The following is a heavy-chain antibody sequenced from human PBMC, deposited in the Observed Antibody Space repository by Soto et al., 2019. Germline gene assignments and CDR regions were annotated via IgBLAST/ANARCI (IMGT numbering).Heavy chain of an antibody. CDR3: AREKGAMATFRLDAFDI. CDR1: GGTFSSYT. D-gene: IGHD5-12*01. J-gene: IGHJ3*02. Sequence: QVQLVQSGAEVKKPGSSVKVSCKASGGTFSSYTVSWVRQAPGQGLEWMGRIIPILGIANYAQKFQGRVTITAEKSTSTAYMELSSLRSEDTAVYYLAREKGAMATFRLDAFDIWGQGTMVTVSS. V-gene: IGHV1-69*08. CDR2: IIPILGIA.